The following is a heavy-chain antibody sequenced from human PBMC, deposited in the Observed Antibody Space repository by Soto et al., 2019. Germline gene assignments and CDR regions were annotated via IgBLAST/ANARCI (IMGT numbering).Heavy chain of an antibody. CDR2: IYYSGST. J-gene: IGHJ4*02. CDR1: GGSISSGGYS. D-gene: IGHD3-22*01. Sequence: SETLSLTCAVSGGSISSGGYSWSWIRQHPGKGLEWIGYIYYSGSTHYNPSLKSRVTISVDTSKNQFSLKLSSVTAADTAVYYCARDALSRDSIWGQGTLVTVSS. CDR3: ARDALSRDSI. V-gene: IGHV4-31*11.